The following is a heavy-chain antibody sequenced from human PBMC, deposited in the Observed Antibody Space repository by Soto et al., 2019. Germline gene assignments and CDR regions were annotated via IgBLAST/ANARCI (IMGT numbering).Heavy chain of an antibody. Sequence: QVRLQESGPGLVRPSQTLSLTCTVSGDSLSSGGYYCSWIRQLPGKGLEWIGFIYYCGSTFYNPSLRSRVTMSADASKNQISLKLSSVTAADTAVYYCAKTKTPHVRNGMDVWGQGTTVTVSS. CDR1: GDSLSSGGYY. D-gene: IGHD2-8*01. CDR2: IYYCGST. V-gene: IGHV4-31*04. J-gene: IGHJ6*02. CDR3: AKTKTPHVRNGMDV.